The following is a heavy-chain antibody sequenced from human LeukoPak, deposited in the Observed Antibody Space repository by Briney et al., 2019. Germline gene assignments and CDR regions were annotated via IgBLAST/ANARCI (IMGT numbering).Heavy chain of an antibody. Sequence: GGSLRLSCAASGFTFRSYWMHWVRQAPGKGLEWVGFIRSKAYGGTTEYAASVKGRFTISRDNAKNSLYLQMNSLRAEDTAVYYCAELGITMIGGVWGKGTTVTISS. V-gene: IGHV3-71*01. CDR3: AELGITMIGGV. D-gene: IGHD3-10*02. J-gene: IGHJ6*04. CDR2: IRSKAYGGTT. CDR1: GFTFRSYW.